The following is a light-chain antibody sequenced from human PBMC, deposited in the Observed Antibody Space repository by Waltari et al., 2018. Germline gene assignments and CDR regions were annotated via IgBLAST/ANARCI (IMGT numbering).Light chain of an antibody. CDR2: YVT. V-gene: IGLV2-14*03. CDR1: SSDISDYNF. J-gene: IGLJ2*01. CDR3: SAYISRSISYVI. Sequence: QPALTQPASMSGSPGQSVPISCTGTSSDISDYNFFPWYQQHPRKGPKLIIYYVTNRASGVSNRFSGSKSGNRASLTISGLQAEDEADYYCSAYISRSISYVIFGGGTKLTVL.